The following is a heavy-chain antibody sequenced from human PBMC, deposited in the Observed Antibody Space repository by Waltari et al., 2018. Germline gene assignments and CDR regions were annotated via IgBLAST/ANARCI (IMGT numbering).Heavy chain of an antibody. CDR1: GYTFSDYG. V-gene: IGHV1-18*01. CDR2: ISGNKGHT. Sequence: QVQLVQSGAEVKKPGASVKVSCKASGYTFSDYGISWVRQAPGQGLEWMGGISGNKGHTNHALKVHGRLIMTEGTSATTVYMELTYLTSDDTAVYYCARERHRLMEEGYLMALDPWGQGTLVTVSS. CDR3: ARERHRLMEEGYLMALDP. D-gene: IGHD3-3*01. J-gene: IGHJ5*02.